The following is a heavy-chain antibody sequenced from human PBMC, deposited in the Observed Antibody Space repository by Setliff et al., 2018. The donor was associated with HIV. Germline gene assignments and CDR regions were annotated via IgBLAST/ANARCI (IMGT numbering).Heavy chain of an antibody. CDR2: IYYSGSV. CDR1: GGSIIYTSYY. V-gene: IGHV4-39*07. D-gene: IGHD2-8*02. J-gene: IGHJ6*02. CDR3: ARVPSCADAWCYMYYYYYYGMDV. Sequence: SGGSIIYTSYYWGWIRQPPGKGLEWIGSIYYSGSVYYNPSLKSRVTISVDTSKKQFSLKLKSVTAADAAVYYCARVPSCADAWCYMYYYYYYGMDVWGQGTTVTVSS.